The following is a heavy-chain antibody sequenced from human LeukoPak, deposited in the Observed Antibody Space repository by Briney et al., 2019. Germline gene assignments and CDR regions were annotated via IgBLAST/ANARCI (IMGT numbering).Heavy chain of an antibody. Sequence: ASVKVSCKASGGTFSSYAISWVRQAPGQGLEWMGRIIPIFGTANYAQKFQARVTITTDESTSTAYMELSSLRAEDTAVYYCARYLLGSIAAAANFDYWGQGTLVTVSS. J-gene: IGHJ4*02. V-gene: IGHV1-69*05. CDR2: IIPIFGTA. CDR1: GGTFSSYA. CDR3: ARYLLGSIAAAANFDY. D-gene: IGHD6-13*01.